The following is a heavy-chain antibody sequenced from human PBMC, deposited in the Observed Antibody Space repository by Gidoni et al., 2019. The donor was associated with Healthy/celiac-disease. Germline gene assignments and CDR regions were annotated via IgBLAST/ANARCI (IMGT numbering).Heavy chain of an antibody. D-gene: IGHD1-1*01. CDR3: ASNELRGAFDI. V-gene: IGHV3-33*01. CDR1: GFTFSSYG. Sequence: QVQLVESGGGVVQPGRSLRLSCAASGFTFSSYGMHWVRQAPGKGLEWVAVIWYDGSNKYYADSVKGRFTISRDNSKNTLYLQMNSLRAEDTAVYYCASNELRGAFDIWGQGTMVTVSS. J-gene: IGHJ3*02. CDR2: IWYDGSNK.